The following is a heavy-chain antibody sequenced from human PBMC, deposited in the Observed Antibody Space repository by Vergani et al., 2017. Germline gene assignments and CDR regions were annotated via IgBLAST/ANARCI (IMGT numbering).Heavy chain of an antibody. CDR1: GYSFTNYW. CDR2: IQPADSDT. Sequence: EVQLVQSGAEVKKPGESLKISCQISGYSFTNYWIGWVRQMPGKGLEWMGIIQPADSDTRYSPSFQGKVTISVDKSISTAYLQRGSLRASDSALYYCARLYGRDSSGSKYFDYWGQGTLVTVSS. J-gene: IGHJ4*02. CDR3: ARLYGRDSSGSKYFDY. D-gene: IGHD3-22*01. V-gene: IGHV5-51*01.